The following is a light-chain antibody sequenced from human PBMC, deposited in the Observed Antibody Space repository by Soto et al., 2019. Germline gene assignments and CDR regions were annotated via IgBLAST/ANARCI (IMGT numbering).Light chain of an antibody. CDR3: CSYAGSPRVV. Sequence: QSALTQPRSVSGSPGQSVTISCTGTSSDVGRYNYVSWYQHHPGTAPKVMIYDVSERSSGVPDRFSGSKSGNTASLTISGLQAEDEADYYCCSYAGSPRVVFGTGTKVTVL. CDR2: DVS. V-gene: IGLV2-11*01. J-gene: IGLJ1*01. CDR1: SSDVGRYNY.